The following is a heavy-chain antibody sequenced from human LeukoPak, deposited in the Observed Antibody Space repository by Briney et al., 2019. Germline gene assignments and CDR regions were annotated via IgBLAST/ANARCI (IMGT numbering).Heavy chain of an antibody. V-gene: IGHV1-24*01. CDR2: FDPEDGET. D-gene: IGHD2/OR15-2a*01. J-gene: IGHJ6*02. CDR1: GYTLTELS. Sequence: GASVKVSCKVSGYTLTELSMHWVRQAPGKGLEWMGGFDPEDGETIYAQKFQGRVTMTEDTSTDTAYMELSSLRSEDTAVYYCAQGASRYYGMDVWGQGTTVTVSS. CDR3: AQGASRYYGMDV.